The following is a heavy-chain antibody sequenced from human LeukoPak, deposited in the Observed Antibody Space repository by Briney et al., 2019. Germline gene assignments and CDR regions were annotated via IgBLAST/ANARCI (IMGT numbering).Heavy chain of an antibody. Sequence: GGSLRLSCAASGFTFNTHAISWVGQAPGKGLEWVAAVSDTGDLRYSANSVKGRFAISRDNSKNTAFLQMYSLRAEDTALYYCVKGGLRSGYSFEDWGQGTLVSVSS. CDR1: GFTFNTHA. CDR2: VSDTGDLR. CDR3: VKGGLRSGYSFED. V-gene: IGHV3-23*01. J-gene: IGHJ4*02. D-gene: IGHD3-9*01.